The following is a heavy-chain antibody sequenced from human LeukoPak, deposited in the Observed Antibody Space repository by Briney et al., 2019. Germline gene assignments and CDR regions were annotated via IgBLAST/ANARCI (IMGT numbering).Heavy chain of an antibody. D-gene: IGHD2-15*01. J-gene: IGHJ4*02. CDR1: GYTFTSYD. Sequence: ASVKVSCKASGYTFTSYDINWVRQATGQGLEWMGWMNPNSGNTGYAQKFQGRVTMTRNTSISTAYMELSSLRSEDTAVYYCARVGEVCSGGSCYFPTRGYYFDYWGQGTLVTVSS. CDR3: ARVGEVCSGGSCYFPTRGYYFDY. CDR2: MNPNSGNT. V-gene: IGHV1-8*01.